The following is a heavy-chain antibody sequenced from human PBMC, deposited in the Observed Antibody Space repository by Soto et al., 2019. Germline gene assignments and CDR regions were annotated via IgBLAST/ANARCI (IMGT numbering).Heavy chain of an antibody. CDR1: GGSFSGYY. J-gene: IGHJ5*02. V-gene: IGHV4-34*01. Sequence: QVQLQQWGAGLLKPSETLSLTCAVYGGSFSGYYWSWIRQPPGKGLEWIGEINHSGSTNYNPSLKSRVTISVDTSKNQFSLKLSSVTAADTAVYYCARGKGTITMVRGVVYNWFDPWGQGTLVTVSS. CDR3: ARGKGTITMVRGVVYNWFDP. CDR2: INHSGST. D-gene: IGHD3-10*01.